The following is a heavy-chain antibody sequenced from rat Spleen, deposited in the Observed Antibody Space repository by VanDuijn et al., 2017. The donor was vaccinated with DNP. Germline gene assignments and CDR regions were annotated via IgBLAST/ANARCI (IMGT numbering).Heavy chain of an antibody. Sequence: EVQLVESGGGLVQPGRSLKLSCAASEFNFNDFWMAWVRQAPGKGLEWIASITSGGGSTYYPDSVKGRFTISRDNAKNTLYLQMSSLRSEDTATYYCARGVYYGLGWYFDFWGPGTMVTVSS. V-gene: IGHV5-31*01. CDR2: ITSGGGST. D-gene: IGHD1-6*01. J-gene: IGHJ1*01. CDR1: EFNFNDFW. CDR3: ARGVYYGLGWYFDF.